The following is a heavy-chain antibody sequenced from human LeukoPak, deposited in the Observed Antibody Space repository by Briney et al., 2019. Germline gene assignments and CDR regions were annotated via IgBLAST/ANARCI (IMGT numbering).Heavy chain of an antibody. CDR1: GGSFSGYY. CDR3: ARVYSSSWSDY. V-gene: IGHV4-34*01. CDR2: INQSGST. D-gene: IGHD6-13*01. Sequence: PSETLSLTCAVYGGSFSGYYWSWIRQPPGKGLEWIGEINQSGSTNYNPSLKSRVTISVDTSKNQFSLKLSSVTAADTAVYYCARVYSSSWSDYWGQGTLVTLSS. J-gene: IGHJ4*02.